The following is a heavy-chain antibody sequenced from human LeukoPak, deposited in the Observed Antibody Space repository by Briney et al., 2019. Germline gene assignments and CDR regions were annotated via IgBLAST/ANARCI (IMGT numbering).Heavy chain of an antibody. Sequence: PSETLSLTCSVSGGSISSSSYYWDWIRQPPGKGLEWIGSIYYSGSTYYNPSLKSRVTISVDTSKNQFSLKLSSVTAADTAVYYCARDYTYDFWSGYFNWFDPWGQGTLVTVSS. J-gene: IGHJ5*02. D-gene: IGHD3-3*01. V-gene: IGHV4-39*02. CDR2: IYYSGST. CDR3: ARDYTYDFWSGYFNWFDP. CDR1: GGSISSSSYY.